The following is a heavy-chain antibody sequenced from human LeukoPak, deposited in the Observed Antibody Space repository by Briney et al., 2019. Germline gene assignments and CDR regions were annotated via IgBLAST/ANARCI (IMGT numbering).Heavy chain of an antibody. CDR2: ISSGRSYI. D-gene: IGHD3-22*01. V-gene: IGHV3-21*01. Sequence: NPGGSLRLSCEVSGFIFSTYSMNWVRQAPGKGLEWVSSISSGRSYIYYADSVKGRFTISRDNAKNSLYLQMNSLRAEDTAVYYCARGAYYYDSSGYYDWGQGTLVTVSS. CDR1: GFIFSTYS. CDR3: ARGAYYYDSSGYYD. J-gene: IGHJ4*02.